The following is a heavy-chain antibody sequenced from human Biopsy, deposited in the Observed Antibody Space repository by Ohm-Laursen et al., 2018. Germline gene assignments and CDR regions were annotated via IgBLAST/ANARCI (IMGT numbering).Heavy chain of an antibody. J-gene: IGHJ1*01. CDR2: ISHTGYP. Sequence: SETLSLTCTASGGSFTGHYWTWIRQPPGQGLAWIGHISHTGYPSYKSSLKSRVTISLDTSRKHFSLRLTSLAAADTAVYYCARGSNEYGGLYFPHWGQGTLVTVSS. CDR1: GGSFTGHY. CDR3: ARGSNEYGGLYFPH. D-gene: IGHD4-23*01. V-gene: IGHV4-59*11.